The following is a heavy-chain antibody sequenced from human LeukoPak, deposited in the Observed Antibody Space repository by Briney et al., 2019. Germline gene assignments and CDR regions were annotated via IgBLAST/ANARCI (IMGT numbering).Heavy chain of an antibody. V-gene: IGHV3-33*01. CDR1: GFTFSSYG. Sequence: GGSLRLSCAASGFTFSSYGMHWVRQAPDKGLEWVSVIWYDGSNKYYADSVRGRFTISRDNSKNTVYLQMNSLRAEDTAVYYRARPTAGNYKLDPWGRGTLVTVSS. J-gene: IGHJ5*02. CDR2: IWYDGSNK. D-gene: IGHD3-10*01. CDR3: ARPTAGNYKLDP.